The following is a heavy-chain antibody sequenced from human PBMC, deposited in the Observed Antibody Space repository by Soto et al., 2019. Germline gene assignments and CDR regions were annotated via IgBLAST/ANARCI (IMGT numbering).Heavy chain of an antibody. V-gene: IGHV3-48*01. CDR3: ARQSSGWVVQDGMDV. Sequence: EVQLVESGGGLVQPGGSLRLSCAASGFTFSSYSMNWVRQAPGKGLEWVSYISSSSSTIYYADSVKGRFTISRDNAKNSLYLQMNSLRAEDTAVYYCARQSSGWVVQDGMDVWGQGTTVTVSS. CDR1: GFTFSSYS. J-gene: IGHJ6*02. D-gene: IGHD6-19*01. CDR2: ISSSSSTI.